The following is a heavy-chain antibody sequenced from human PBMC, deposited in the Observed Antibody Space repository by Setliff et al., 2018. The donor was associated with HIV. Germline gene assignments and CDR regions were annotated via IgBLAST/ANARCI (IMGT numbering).Heavy chain of an antibody. Sequence: PSETLSLTCSVSGNSISSSSHYWGWIRQPPGKGLEWIGSVYHSGSTHYNPSLKGRVTISVDTSKNQFSLKLTSVTAADTAVYYCARHGIVVMIAIPNWFDPWGQGTLVTVSS. CDR3: ARHGIVVMIAIPNWFDP. D-gene: IGHD2-21*01. V-gene: IGHV4-39*01. CDR2: VYHSGST. CDR1: GNSISSSSHY. J-gene: IGHJ5*02.